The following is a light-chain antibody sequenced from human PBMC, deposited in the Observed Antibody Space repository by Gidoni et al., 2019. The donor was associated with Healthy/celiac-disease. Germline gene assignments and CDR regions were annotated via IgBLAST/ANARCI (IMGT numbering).Light chain of an antibody. Sequence: SYVLTQPPSVSVAPGKTARITCGGNNIGSKRGHWYQQKPGQAPGLVIYYDSDRPSGIPERFSGSNSGNTATLTISRVEAGDEADYYCQVWDSSSDHVVFGGGTKLTVL. CDR3: QVWDSSSDHVV. V-gene: IGLV3-21*04. J-gene: IGLJ2*01. CDR2: YDS. CDR1: NIGSKR.